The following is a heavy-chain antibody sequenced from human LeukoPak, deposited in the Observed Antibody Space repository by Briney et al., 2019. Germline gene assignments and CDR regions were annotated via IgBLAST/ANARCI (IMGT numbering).Heavy chain of an antibody. CDR1: GGSISSYY. CDR3: ARGGDFWRGATSTSYYYYMDV. D-gene: IGHD3-3*01. V-gene: IGHV4-59*01. CDR2: IYYSGST. J-gene: IGHJ6*03. Sequence: KPSETLSLTCTVSGGSISSYYWSWIRQPPGKGLEWIGFIYYSGSTNYNPSLKSRVTISVDTSKNQFSLKLSSVTAADTAEYYCARGGDFWRGATSTSYYYYMDVWGKGTTVTVSS.